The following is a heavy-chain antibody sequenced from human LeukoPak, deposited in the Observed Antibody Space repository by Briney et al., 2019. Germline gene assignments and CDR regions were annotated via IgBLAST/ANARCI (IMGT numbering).Heavy chain of an antibody. D-gene: IGHD6-6*01. CDR3: ARDKQLVRGYYYYYMDV. J-gene: IGHJ6*03. V-gene: IGHV3-20*04. Sequence: PGGSLRLSCAASGFTFDDYGMSWVRQAPGKGLEWVSGINWNGGSTGYADSVKGRFTISRGNAKNSLYLQMNSLRAEDTALYYCARDKQLVRGYYYYYMDVWGKGTTVTVSS. CDR2: INWNGGST. CDR1: GFTFDDYG.